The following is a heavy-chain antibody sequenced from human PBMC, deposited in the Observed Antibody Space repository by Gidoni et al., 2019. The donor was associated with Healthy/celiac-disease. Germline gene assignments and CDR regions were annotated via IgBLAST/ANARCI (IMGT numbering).Heavy chain of an antibody. J-gene: IGHJ4*02. CDR2: IYYSGST. V-gene: IGHV4-39*01. Sequence: QLQLQESGPGLVKPSETLSLPCTVSGCSLSSSSYYWGWIRQPPGTGLEWIGSIYYSGSTYYNPSRKRRVTISVDTSKNQFALKLSSVTAADTAVYYCASSITESSGYLSLAFDYWGQGTLVTVSS. CDR3: ASSITESSGYLSLAFDY. CDR1: GCSLSSSSYY. D-gene: IGHD3-22*01.